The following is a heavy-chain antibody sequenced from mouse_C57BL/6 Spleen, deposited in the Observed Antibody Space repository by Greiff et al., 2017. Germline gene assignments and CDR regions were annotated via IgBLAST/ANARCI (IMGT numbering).Heavy chain of an antibody. D-gene: IGHD1-1*01. V-gene: IGHV5-15*01. CDR3: ARHDLLLPFAY. J-gene: IGHJ3*01. CDR2: ISNLAYSI. Sequence: EVKLVESGGGLVQPGGSLKLSCAASGFTFSDYGMAWVRQAPRKGPEWVAFISNLAYSIYYADTVTGRFTISRENAKNTLYLEMSSLRSEDTAMYYCARHDLLLPFAYWGQGTLVTVSA. CDR1: GFTFSDYG.